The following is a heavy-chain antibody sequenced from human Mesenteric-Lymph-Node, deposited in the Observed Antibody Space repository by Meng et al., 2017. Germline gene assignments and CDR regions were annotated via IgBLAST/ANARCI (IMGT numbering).Heavy chain of an antibody. CDR1: GGSFSGYY. J-gene: IGHJ3*02. V-gene: IGHV4-34*01. D-gene: IGHD6-6*01. Sequence: GSLRLSCAVYGGSFSGYYWSWIRQPPGKGLEWIGEINHSGSTNYNPSLKSRVTISVDTSKNQFSLKLSSVTAADTALYYCASDRPSRGRVFDIWGRGTMVTVSS. CDR3: ASDRPSRGRVFDI. CDR2: INHSGST.